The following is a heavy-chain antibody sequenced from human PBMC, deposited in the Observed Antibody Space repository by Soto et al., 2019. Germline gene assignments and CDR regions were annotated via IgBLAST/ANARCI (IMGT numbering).Heavy chain of an antibody. CDR2: MWYNGNNK. J-gene: IGHJ4*02. D-gene: IGHD3-9*01. Sequence: QVQLVESGGGVVQPGRSLRLSCAASGSSFSNYGMHWVRQAPGKGLEWVAAMWYNGNNKYYADSVKGRFTISRDKSQNIMFLQMNSPSAEDTAVYYCARGYPISNPYDILGAPFHYWGQGTLVTVSS. CDR1: GSSFSNYG. CDR3: ARGYPISNPYDILGAPFHY. V-gene: IGHV3-33*01.